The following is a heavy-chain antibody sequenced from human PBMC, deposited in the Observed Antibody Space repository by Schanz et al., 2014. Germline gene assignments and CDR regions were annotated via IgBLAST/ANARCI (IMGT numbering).Heavy chain of an antibody. CDR1: GFSFSTYW. Sequence: VRLVESGGGVVQPGRSLRLSCAASGFSFSTYWMSWVRQAPGKGLEWVANIKRDGSEKNYLDSVKGRFTISRDNAKRSLFLQMNSLRVEDTAVYFCVSQTGSPNYWGQGTLVTVSS. D-gene: IGHD6-13*01. J-gene: IGHJ4*02. CDR2: IKRDGSEK. V-gene: IGHV3-7*02. CDR3: VSQTGSPNY.